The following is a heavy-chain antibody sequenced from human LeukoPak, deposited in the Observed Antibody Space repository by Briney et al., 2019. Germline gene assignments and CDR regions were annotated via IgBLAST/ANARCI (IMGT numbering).Heavy chain of an antibody. D-gene: IGHD3-22*01. CDR1: GGSFSGYY. V-gene: IGHV4-34*01. CDR2: INHSGST. J-gene: IGHJ4*02. CDR3: ASSGDSSGYRLRYFDY. Sequence: SETLSLTCAVYGGSFSGYYWSWIRQPPGKGLEWIGEINHSGSTNYNPSLKSRVTISVDTSKNQFSLKLSSVTAADTAVYYCASSGDSSGYRLRYFDYWGQGTLVTVSS.